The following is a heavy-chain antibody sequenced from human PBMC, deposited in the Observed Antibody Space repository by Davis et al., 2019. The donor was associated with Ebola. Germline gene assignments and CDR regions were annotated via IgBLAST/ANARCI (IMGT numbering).Heavy chain of an antibody. D-gene: IGHD4-17*01. V-gene: IGHV4-34*01. CDR1: GGTFSDHY. CDR3: ARGPTVINFDY. CDR2: VDHSGST. Sequence: MPSETLSLTCAVYGGTFSDHYWSWIRQPPGKGLEWIGEVDHSGSTNYNPSLKSRVTISVDTSKNQFSLKLSSVTAADTAVYYCARGPTVINFDYWGQGTLVTVSS. J-gene: IGHJ4*02.